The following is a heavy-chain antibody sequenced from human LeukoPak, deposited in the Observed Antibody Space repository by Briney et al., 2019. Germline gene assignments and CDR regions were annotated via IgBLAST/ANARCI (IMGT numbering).Heavy chain of an antibody. V-gene: IGHV1-2*06. CDR1: GYTFTGYY. CDR2: INPNSGGT. D-gene: IGHD3-10*01. CDR3: AGEGTLLWFGEPQTLDY. Sequence: ASVKVSCKASGYTFTGYYMHWVRQAPGQGLEWMGRINPNSGGTNYAQKFQGRVTMTRDTSISTAYMELSRLRSDDTAVYYCAGEGTLLWFGEPQTLDYWGQGTLVTVSS. J-gene: IGHJ4*02.